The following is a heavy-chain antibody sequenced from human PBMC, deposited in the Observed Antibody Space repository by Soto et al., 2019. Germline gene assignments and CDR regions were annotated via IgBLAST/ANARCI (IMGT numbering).Heavy chain of an antibody. CDR1: GFTFSSYA. Sequence: GGSLRLSCAASGFTFSSYAMSWVRQAPGKGLEWVSAISGSGGSTYYADSVKGRFTISRDNSKNTLYLQMNSLRAEDTAVYYCAKDQGSSGWYGNWFDPWGQGTLVTVSS. CDR3: AKDQGSSGWYGNWFDP. V-gene: IGHV3-23*01. CDR2: ISGSGGST. D-gene: IGHD6-19*01. J-gene: IGHJ5*02.